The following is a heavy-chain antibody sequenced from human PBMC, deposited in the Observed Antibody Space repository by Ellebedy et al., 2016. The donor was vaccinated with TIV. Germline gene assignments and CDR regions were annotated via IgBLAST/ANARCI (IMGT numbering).Heavy chain of an antibody. CDR3: VKDGANGLQFWGAFDI. J-gene: IGHJ3*02. V-gene: IGHV3-64D*09. Sequence: PGGSLRLSCSASGFTFTNYALHWVRQAPGKGLQYVSTIVSDGGRTYYADSVKGRFSISRDNSKNTLYLQMSSLRAEDTAVYYCVKDGANGLQFWGAFDIWGQGTMVTVSS. D-gene: IGHD5-24*01. CDR2: IVSDGGRT. CDR1: GFTFTNYA.